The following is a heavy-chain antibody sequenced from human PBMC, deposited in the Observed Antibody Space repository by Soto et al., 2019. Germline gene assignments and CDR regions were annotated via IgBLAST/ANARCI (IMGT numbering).Heavy chain of an antibody. D-gene: IGHD6-25*01. CDR2: TYYRSRWFN. V-gene: IGHV6-1*01. Sequence: SQTLSLTCAISGDSVSSNSATWDWIRQSPWRGLEWLGRTYYRSRWFNDYAGSVKGRITMNPDTSNNQFSLQLTCLSPDDTAVYYCARLRGGSWFDFWGPGTRVTVSS. J-gene: IGHJ5*01. CDR1: GDSVSSNSAT. CDR3: ARLRGGSWFDF.